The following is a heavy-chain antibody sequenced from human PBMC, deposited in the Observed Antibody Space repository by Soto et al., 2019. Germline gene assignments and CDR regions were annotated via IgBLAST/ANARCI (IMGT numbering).Heavy chain of an antibody. D-gene: IGHD6-13*01. J-gene: IGHJ4*02. Sequence: GGSLRLSCAASGFTFSDYYMSWIRQAPGKGLEWVSYISSSSSYTNYADSVKGRFTISRDNAKNSLYLQMNSLRAEDTAVYYCASGSSWFFDYWGQGTLVTVSS. CDR1: GFTFSDYY. CDR2: ISSSSSYT. V-gene: IGHV3-11*06. CDR3: ASGSSWFFDY.